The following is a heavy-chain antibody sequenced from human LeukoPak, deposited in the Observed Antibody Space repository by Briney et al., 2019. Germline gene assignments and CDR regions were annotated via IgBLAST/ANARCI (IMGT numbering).Heavy chain of an antibody. CDR1: GYAFTGYY. CDR3: ARARYDSSGYYSFSDY. J-gene: IGHJ4*02. Sequence: GASVKVSCKPSGYAFTGYYIHWVRQAPGQGLEWMGWINPSSGGTKYAQKFQGRVTMTRDTSISTAYMELSRLRSDDTAVYYCARARYDSSGYYSFSDYWGQGTLVTVSS. V-gene: IGHV1-2*02. CDR2: INPSSGGT. D-gene: IGHD3-22*01.